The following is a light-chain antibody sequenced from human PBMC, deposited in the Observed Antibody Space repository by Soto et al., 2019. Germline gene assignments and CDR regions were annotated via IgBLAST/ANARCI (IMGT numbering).Light chain of an antibody. Sequence: EVVLTQSPGTLSLSPGERATLSCRTSQRVNISYSALYQQNPVQAPRLLIYGASSRDTGIPGRFSGSESGTDFTLTISRLEPEDFAVYYCQQYGGSPQTFGQGTKV. J-gene: IGKJ1*01. CDR1: QRVNISY. CDR3: QQYGGSPQT. CDR2: GAS. V-gene: IGKV3-20*01.